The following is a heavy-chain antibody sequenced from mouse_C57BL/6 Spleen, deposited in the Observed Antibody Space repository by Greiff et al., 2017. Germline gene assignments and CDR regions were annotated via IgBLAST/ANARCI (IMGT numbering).Heavy chain of an antibody. Sequence: QVTLKESGPGILQSSQTLSLTCSFSGFSLSTSGMGVSWIRQPSGKGLEWLALIYWDGDKRYDPSLKSRLTISKDTSRNQVFLKITSGDTAETATYYCAGRFGGSSPFDDWGKGTTLTVSS. V-gene: IGHV8-12*01. CDR2: IYWDGDK. CDR3: AGRFGGSSPFDD. J-gene: IGHJ2*01. CDR1: GFSLSTSGMG. D-gene: IGHD1-1*01.